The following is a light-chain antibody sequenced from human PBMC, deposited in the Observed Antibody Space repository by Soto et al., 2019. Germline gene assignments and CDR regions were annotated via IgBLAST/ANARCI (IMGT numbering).Light chain of an antibody. J-gene: IGKJ2*01. CDR3: QQYCSSPYT. V-gene: IGKV3-20*01. Sequence: EIVLTQSPGTLSLSPGERATLSCRASQSVSSSYLAWYQQKPGQTPRLLIYGASSRATGIPDRFSGSGSGTDFTLTISRLEPADSAVYYCQQYCSSPYTFGQGTKLEIK. CDR1: QSVSSSY. CDR2: GAS.